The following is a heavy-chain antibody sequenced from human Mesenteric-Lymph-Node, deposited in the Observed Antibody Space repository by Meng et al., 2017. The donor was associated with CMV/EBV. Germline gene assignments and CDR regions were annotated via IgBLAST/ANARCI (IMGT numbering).Heavy chain of an antibody. V-gene: IGHV3-30*02. Sequence: GESLKISCAASGFTFSSYGMHWVRQAPGKGLEWVAFIRYDGSNKYYADSVKGRFTISRDNSKNTQYLQMNSLRAEDTAVYYCAIVRYSSSSQATGYYYYYGMDVWGQGTTVTVSS. D-gene: IGHD6-6*01. CDR2: IRYDGSNK. CDR3: AIVRYSSSSQATGYYYYYGMDV. CDR1: GFTFSSYG. J-gene: IGHJ6*02.